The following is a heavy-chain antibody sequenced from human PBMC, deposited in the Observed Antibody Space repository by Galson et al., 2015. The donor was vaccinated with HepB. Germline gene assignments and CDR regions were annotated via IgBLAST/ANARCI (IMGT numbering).Heavy chain of an antibody. J-gene: IGHJ3*02. D-gene: IGHD1-26*01. CDR2: FNPSGGGT. CDR1: GYTFTTYY. CDR3: ARGWERGSGDAFDI. Sequence: SVKVSCKASGYTFTTYYIHWVRQAPGQGLEWMGIFNPSGGGTTYAQKFQDRVTMTRDTSTSTVYMELSSLRSEDTVVYYCARGWERGSGDAFDIWGQGTMVTVSS. V-gene: IGHV1-46*01.